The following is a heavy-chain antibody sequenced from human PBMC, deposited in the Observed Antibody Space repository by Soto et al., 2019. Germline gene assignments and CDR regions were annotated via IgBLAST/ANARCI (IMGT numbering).Heavy chain of an antibody. J-gene: IGHJ3*02. V-gene: IGHV1-69*12. Sequence: QVPLVQSGAEVKKPGSSVKVACKVSGDTFSNYVINWVRQAPGQGLEWMGAIVPIFRTANYAQKFQGRVTITADEFTITAYMELSGLRSDDTAAYYCARETSAPGTFREDASDIWGQGTLVTVSS. CDR3: ARETSAPGTFREDASDI. CDR1: GDTFSNYV. CDR2: IVPIFRTA. D-gene: IGHD6-13*01.